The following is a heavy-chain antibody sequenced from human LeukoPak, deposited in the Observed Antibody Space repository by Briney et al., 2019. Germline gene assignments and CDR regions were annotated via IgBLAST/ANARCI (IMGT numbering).Heavy chain of an antibody. CDR3: ARGVGTSSWPY. V-gene: IGHV3-7*03. D-gene: IGHD6-13*01. CDR1: GFTFSYYW. Sequence: PGGSLRLSCAASGFTFSYYWMSWVRQAPGKGLEWVANIKQDGSEKYYVDSLKGRFTISRDNAKNSLYLQMDSLRAEDTAVYYCARGVGTSSWPYRGQGTLVTVSS. J-gene: IGHJ4*02. CDR2: IKQDGSEK.